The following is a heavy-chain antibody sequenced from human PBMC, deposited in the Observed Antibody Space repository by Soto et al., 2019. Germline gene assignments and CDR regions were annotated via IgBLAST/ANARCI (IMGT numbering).Heavy chain of an antibody. CDR1: GYTFTSYA. CDR3: ARSIVVVTALDY. Sequence: ASVKVSCKASGYTFTSYAMHWVRQAPGQRREWMGWINAGKGNTKYSQKFQGRVTITRDTSASTAYMELSSLRSEDTAVYYCARSIVVVTALDYWGQGTLVTVCS. D-gene: IGHD2-21*02. CDR2: INAGKGNT. V-gene: IGHV1-3*01. J-gene: IGHJ4*02.